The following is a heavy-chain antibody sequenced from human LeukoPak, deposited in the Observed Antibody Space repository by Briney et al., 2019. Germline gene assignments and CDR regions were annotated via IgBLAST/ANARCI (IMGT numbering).Heavy chain of an antibody. CDR3: AREYYYDSSGYYPNDAFDI. CDR1: GFTFSSYE. D-gene: IGHD3-22*01. CDR2: ISSSGSTI. V-gene: IGHV3-48*03. Sequence: GGSLRLSCAASGFTFSSYEMNWVRQAPGKGLEWVSYISSSGSTIYYADSVKGRFTISRDNAKNSLYLQMNSLRAEDTAVYYCAREYYYDSSGYYPNDAFDIWGQGTMVTVSS. J-gene: IGHJ3*02.